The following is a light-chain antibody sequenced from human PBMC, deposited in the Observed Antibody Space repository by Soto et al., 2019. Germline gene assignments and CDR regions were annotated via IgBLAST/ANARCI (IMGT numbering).Light chain of an antibody. V-gene: IGKV1-5*03. J-gene: IGKJ1*01. CDR2: KAS. CDR3: QQYDM. Sequence: DIQMTQSPSTLSASVGDRVTITCRANQSISNWLAWYQKKPGKVPKLLIYKASILESGVPSRFSGSGSGTEFTLTITSLQPEDFATYYCQQYDMFGPGTKVEIK. CDR1: QSISNW.